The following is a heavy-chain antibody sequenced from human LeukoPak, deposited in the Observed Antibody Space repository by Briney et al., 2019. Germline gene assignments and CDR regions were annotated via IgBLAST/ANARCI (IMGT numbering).Heavy chain of an antibody. J-gene: IGHJ4*02. CDR3: ARGGGYGGNSVPFDY. Sequence: SVKVSCKASGGTFSSYAISWVRKAPGQGLEWMGRIIPILGIANYAQKFQGRVTITADKSTSTAYMELSSLRSEDTAVYYCARGGGYGGNSVPFDYWGQGTLVTVSS. D-gene: IGHD4-23*01. CDR1: GGTFSSYA. CDR2: IIPILGIA. V-gene: IGHV1-69*04.